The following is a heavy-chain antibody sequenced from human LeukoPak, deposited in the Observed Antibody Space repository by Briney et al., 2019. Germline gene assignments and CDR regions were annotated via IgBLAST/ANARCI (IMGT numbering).Heavy chain of an antibody. J-gene: IGHJ4*02. Sequence: SETLSLTCLVSGGSISGSIYYWGWIRQPPGKVLEWIGSIYYSGSTYYNPSLKSRVTISVDTSKNQFSLKLSSVTAADTAVYYCARGGADDYVWQGFDYWGQGTLVTVSS. V-gene: IGHV4-39*07. CDR3: ARGGADDYVWQGFDY. CDR2: IYYSGST. D-gene: IGHD3-16*01. CDR1: GGSISGSIYY.